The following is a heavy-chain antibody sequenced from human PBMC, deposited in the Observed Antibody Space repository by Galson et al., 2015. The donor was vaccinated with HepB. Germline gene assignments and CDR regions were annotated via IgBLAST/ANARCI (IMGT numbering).Heavy chain of an antibody. D-gene: IGHD2-2*01. CDR1: GGSFSGYY. Sequence: LTCAVYGGSFSGYYWSWIRQPPGKGLEWIGEINHSGSTNYNPSLKSRVTISVDTSKNQFSLKLSSVTAADTAVYYCARTTSAAYYYYYYYMDVWGKGTTVTVSS. CDR2: INHSGST. J-gene: IGHJ6*03. V-gene: IGHV4-34*01. CDR3: ARTTSAAYYYYYYYMDV.